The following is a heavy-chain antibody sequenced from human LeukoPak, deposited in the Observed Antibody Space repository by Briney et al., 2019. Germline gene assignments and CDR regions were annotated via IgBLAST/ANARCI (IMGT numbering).Heavy chain of an antibody. V-gene: IGHV5-51*01. J-gene: IGHJ3*02. CDR2: VYPGDSDT. Sequence: GESLKISCKGSGYSFTSYWIGWVRQMPGKGLEWMGIVYPGDSDTRYSPSFQGQVAISADKSISTAYLQWSSLKASDTAMYYCARQKESDAFDIWGQGTMVTVSS. CDR3: ARQKESDAFDI. CDR1: GYSFTSYW.